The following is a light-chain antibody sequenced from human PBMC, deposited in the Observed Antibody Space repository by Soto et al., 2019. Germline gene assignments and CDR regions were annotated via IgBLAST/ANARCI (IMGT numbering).Light chain of an antibody. V-gene: IGLV2-14*01. J-gene: IGLJ1*01. CDR1: SSDVGGYNY. Sequence: QSVLTQPASVSGSPGQSTTISCTGTSSDVGGYNYVSWYQQHPGKAPKLMIYEVSNRPSGVSNRFSGSKSGNTASLTISGLQAEDEADYYCSSYAGINIYVFGGGTKVTVL. CDR2: EVS. CDR3: SSYAGINIYV.